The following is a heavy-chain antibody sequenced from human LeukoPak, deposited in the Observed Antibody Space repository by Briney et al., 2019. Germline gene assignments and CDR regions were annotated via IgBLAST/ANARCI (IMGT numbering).Heavy chain of an antibody. Sequence: GRSLRLSCAASGFTFDDYAMHWVRQAPGKGLEWVSGISWDSGSIGYADSVKGRFTISRDNAKNSLYLQMNSLRAEDTALYYCAKDRSGSYWGNFDYWGQGTLVTVSS. CDR1: GFTFDDYA. V-gene: IGHV3-9*01. CDR2: ISWDSGSI. J-gene: IGHJ4*02. CDR3: AKDRSGSYWGNFDY. D-gene: IGHD1-26*01.